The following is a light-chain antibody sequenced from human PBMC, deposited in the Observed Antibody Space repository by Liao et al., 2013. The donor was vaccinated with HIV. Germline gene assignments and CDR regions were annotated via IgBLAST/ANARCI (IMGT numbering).Light chain of an antibody. V-gene: IGLV3-21*01. Sequence: SYVLTQPPSVSMAPGQTARISCGGDNIGTHSVNWYQQKPDQAPVLVMSYDNDRPSGIPERFSGSTSGNTATLTISGTQAMDEADYYCQAWDSSTRGVVFGGGTKLTVL. CDR1: NIGTHS. CDR3: QAWDSSTRGVV. J-gene: IGLJ2*01. CDR2: YDN.